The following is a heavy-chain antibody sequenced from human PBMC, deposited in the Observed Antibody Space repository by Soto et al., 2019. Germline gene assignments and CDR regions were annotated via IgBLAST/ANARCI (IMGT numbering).Heavy chain of an antibody. CDR2: IIPIFGTA. D-gene: IGHD6-13*01. Sequence: QVQLVQSGAEVKKPGSSVKVSCKASGGTFSSYAISWVRQAPGQGLEWMGGIIPIFGTANYAQKFQGRVTITADESTSTAYMELSSLRSEDTAVYYCARDSRYSSSWSPPYYYYGMDVWGQGTTVTVSS. V-gene: IGHV1-69*01. CDR1: GGTFSSYA. J-gene: IGHJ6*02. CDR3: ARDSRYSSSWSPPYYYYGMDV.